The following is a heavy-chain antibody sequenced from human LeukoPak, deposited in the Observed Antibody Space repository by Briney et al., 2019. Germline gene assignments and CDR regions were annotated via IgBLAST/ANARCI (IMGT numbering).Heavy chain of an antibody. V-gene: IGHV1-8*01. CDR1: GYTFTSYD. J-gene: IGHJ4*02. Sequence: GASVKVSCKASGYTFTSYDINWVRQSTGQGLECMGWMNPNSGNTGYAQKFQGRVTMTRNSSITTAYMELGSLRSEDTAVYYCARRHGRCSDGSCYYPDYWGQGTLVTVSS. CDR3: ARRHGRCSDGSCYYPDY. CDR2: MNPNSGNT. D-gene: IGHD2-15*01.